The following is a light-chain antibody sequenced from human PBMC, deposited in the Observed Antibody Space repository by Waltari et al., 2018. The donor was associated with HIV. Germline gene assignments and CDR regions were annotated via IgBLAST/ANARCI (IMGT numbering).Light chain of an antibody. Sequence: EIVMTQSPATLSVSPGERATLSCRASQSVSTNFTWYQQKPGQAPRLLIFSASARAAGIPARFSGSGSGTDFTLTISSPQSEDSAVYYCQHYNNRPPLTFGQGTRLEI. CDR2: SAS. J-gene: IGKJ5*01. V-gene: IGKV3-15*01. CDR3: QHYNNRPPLT. CDR1: QSVSTN.